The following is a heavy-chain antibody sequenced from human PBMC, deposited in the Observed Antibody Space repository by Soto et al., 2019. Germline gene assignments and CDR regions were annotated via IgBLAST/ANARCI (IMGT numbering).Heavy chain of an antibody. CDR2: ISYDGSNK. CDR1: GFTFSSYG. Sequence: QVQLVESGGGVVQPGRSLRLSCAASGFTFSSYGMHWVRQAPGKGLEWVAVISYDGSNKYYADSVKGRFTISRDNSKNTLYLQMNSLRAEDTAVYYCAKDHRAIVATTWGQGTPVTVSS. J-gene: IGHJ4*02. CDR3: AKDHRAIVATT. D-gene: IGHD5-12*01. V-gene: IGHV3-30*18.